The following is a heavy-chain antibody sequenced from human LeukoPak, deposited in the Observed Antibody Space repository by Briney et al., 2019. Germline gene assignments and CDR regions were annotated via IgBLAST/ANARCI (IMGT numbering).Heavy chain of an antibody. D-gene: IGHD3-22*01. CDR2: INAGNGNT. V-gene: IGHV1-3*01. CDR1: GYTFTSYY. CDR3: ARDVLYYDSSGYLEI. Sequence: GASVKVSCKASGYTFTSYYMHWVRQAPGQRLEWMGWINAGNGNTKYSQKFQGRVTITRDTSASTAYMELSSLRSEDTAVYYCARDVLYYDSSGYLEIWGQGTLVAVSS. J-gene: IGHJ4*02.